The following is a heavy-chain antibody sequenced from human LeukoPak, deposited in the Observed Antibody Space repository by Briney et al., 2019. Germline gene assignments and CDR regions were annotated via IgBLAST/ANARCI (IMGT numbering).Heavy chain of an antibody. CDR2: IYYSGST. V-gene: IGHV4-59*08. J-gene: IGHJ4*02. CDR3: ARSDCSGGSCMNN. D-gene: IGHD2-15*01. Sequence: PSETLSLTCTVPGGSISSYYWSWIRQPPGKGLEWIGYIYYSGSTNYNPSLKSRVTISVDKSKNQFYLKLSSVTAADTAVYYCARSDCSGGSCMNNWGQGTLVTVSS. CDR1: GGSISSYY.